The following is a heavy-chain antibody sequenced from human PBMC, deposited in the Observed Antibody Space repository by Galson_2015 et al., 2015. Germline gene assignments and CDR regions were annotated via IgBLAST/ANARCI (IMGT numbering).Heavy chain of an antibody. D-gene: IGHD4-17*01. CDR3: ARAPLRDYGDYLDY. Sequence: LRLSCAASGFTVATHYMSWVRQAPGQGLEWVSVIYSDGSSFYGDSVTGRFAISRDSSKNALYLQMNSLRAEDTAVYYCARAPLRDYGDYLDYWGQGALVTVSS. CDR2: IYSDGSS. V-gene: IGHV3-53*01. J-gene: IGHJ4*02. CDR1: GFTVATHY.